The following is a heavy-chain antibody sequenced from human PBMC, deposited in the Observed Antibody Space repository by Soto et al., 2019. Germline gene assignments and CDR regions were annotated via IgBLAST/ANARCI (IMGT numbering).Heavy chain of an antibody. V-gene: IGHV4-39*01. D-gene: IGHD3-22*01. CDR1: GGSISSSSYY. CDR2: IYYSGST. J-gene: IGHJ4*02. Sequence: SATLSLTCTVSGGSISSSSYYWGWIRQPPGKGLEWIGSIYYSGSTYYNPSLKSRVTISVDTSKNQFSLKLSSVTAADTAVYYCARRQAYYDSSGYGNFDYWGQGTLVTVSS. CDR3: ARRQAYYDSSGYGNFDY.